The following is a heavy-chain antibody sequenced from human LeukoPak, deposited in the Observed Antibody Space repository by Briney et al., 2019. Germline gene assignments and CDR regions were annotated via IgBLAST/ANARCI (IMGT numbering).Heavy chain of an antibody. CDR2: INWNGGST. CDR1: GFTFDDYG. Sequence: PGGSLRLSCAASGFTFDDYGMSWVRQAPGKGLEWVSGINWNGGSTGYADSVKGRFTISRDNAKNSLSLEMNSLRAEDTAVYYCAKGDDFWSGHPYYFDYWGQGTLVTVSS. J-gene: IGHJ4*02. V-gene: IGHV3-20*04. D-gene: IGHD3-3*01. CDR3: AKGDDFWSGHPYYFDY.